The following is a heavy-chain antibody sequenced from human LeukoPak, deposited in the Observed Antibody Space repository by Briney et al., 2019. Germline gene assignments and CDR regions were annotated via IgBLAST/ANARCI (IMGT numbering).Heavy chain of an antibody. CDR2: IYYGGST. CDR3: AKQGPYYYYGLDF. V-gene: IGHV4-59*08. J-gene: IGHJ6*02. CDR1: GGSISSYY. Sequence: SETLSLTCTVSGGSISSYYWSWIRQPPGKGLEWIGYIYYGGSTNYNPSLKSRVTISVDTSKNQFSLKLSSVTAADTAIYYCAKQGPYYYYGLDFWGQGTTVTVSS.